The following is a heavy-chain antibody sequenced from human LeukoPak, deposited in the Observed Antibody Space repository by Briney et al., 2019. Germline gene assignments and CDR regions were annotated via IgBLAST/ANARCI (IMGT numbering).Heavy chain of an antibody. Sequence: GRSLRLSCAASGFTFSSYAMHWVRQAPGKGLEWVAVISYDGSNKYYADSVKGRFTISRDNSKNTLYLQMNSLRAEDTAVYYCARGRWSSGYYYANFDYYYGMDVWGQGTLVTVSS. J-gene: IGHJ6*02. V-gene: IGHV3-30*04. CDR1: GFTFSSYA. CDR3: ARGRWSSGYYYANFDYYYGMDV. D-gene: IGHD3-22*01. CDR2: ISYDGSNK.